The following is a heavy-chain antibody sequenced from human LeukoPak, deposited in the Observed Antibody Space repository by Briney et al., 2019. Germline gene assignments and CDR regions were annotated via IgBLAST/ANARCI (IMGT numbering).Heavy chain of an antibody. J-gene: IGHJ4*02. CDR3: ARVEVDYGDFYFDY. Sequence: GGSLRLSCAAPGFTFSSYSMNWVRQAPGKGLEWVSYISSSSSTIYYADSVKGRFTISRDNAKNSLYLQMNSLRAEDTAVYYCARVEVDYGDFYFDYWGQGTLVTVSS. CDR2: ISSSSSTI. CDR1: GFTFSSYS. V-gene: IGHV3-48*01. D-gene: IGHD4-17*01.